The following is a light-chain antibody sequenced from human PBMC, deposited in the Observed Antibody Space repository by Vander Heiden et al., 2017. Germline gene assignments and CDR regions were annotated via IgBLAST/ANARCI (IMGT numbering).Light chain of an antibody. Sequence: QSALTQPRPVSGSPGLSATISCTGTSSDFGTYDYVSLYQPHPGNAPKLIIYSVNKRPSGVPNRFSGSKSGNTASLTITDLQAEDEADFYCCSYAGTYTYVFGSGTRVTVL. CDR1: SSDFGTYDY. J-gene: IGLJ1*01. CDR2: SVN. CDR3: CSYAGTYTYV. V-gene: IGLV2-11*01.